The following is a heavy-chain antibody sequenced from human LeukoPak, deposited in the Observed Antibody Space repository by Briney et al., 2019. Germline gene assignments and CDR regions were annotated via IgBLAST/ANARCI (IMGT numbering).Heavy chain of an antibody. CDR1: GFTFSTYT. CDR3: ARDEYNFDY. V-gene: IGHV3-21*01. Sequence: PGGSLRLSCAASGFTFSTYTMTWVRQAPGKGLEWVSSISSRSSYIYYTDSVKGRFTISRDNAKNSLYLQMNSLRAEDTAVYHCARDEYNFDYWGQGTLVTVSS. J-gene: IGHJ4*02. CDR2: ISSRSSYI. D-gene: IGHD2/OR15-2a*01.